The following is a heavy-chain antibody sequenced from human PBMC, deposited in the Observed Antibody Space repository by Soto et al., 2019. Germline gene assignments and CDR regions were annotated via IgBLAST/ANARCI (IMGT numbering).Heavy chain of an antibody. CDR2: ISSSSSYI. Sequence: EVQLVESGGGLVKPGGSLRLSCAASGFTFSSYSMNWVRQAPGKGLEWVSSISSSSSYIYYADSVKGRFTISRDNAKNSLYLQMNSLRAEDTAVYYCARDGLYCSSTSCYPEYNWFDPWGQGTLVTVSS. CDR1: GFTFSSYS. D-gene: IGHD2-2*01. V-gene: IGHV3-21*01. J-gene: IGHJ5*02. CDR3: ARDGLYCSSTSCYPEYNWFDP.